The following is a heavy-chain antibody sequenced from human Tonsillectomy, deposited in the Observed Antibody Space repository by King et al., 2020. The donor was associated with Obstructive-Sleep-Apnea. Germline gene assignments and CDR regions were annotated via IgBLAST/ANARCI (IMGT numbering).Heavy chain of an antibody. V-gene: IGHV3-73*01. CDR2: IRSKANSYAT. D-gene: IGHD3-3*01. CDR1: GFTFSGSA. J-gene: IGHJ4*02. CDR3: TRHPPRITIFGVVKYYFDD. Sequence: VQLVESGGGLVQPGGSLKLSCAASGFTFSGSAMHWVRQASGKGLEWVGRIRSKANSYATAYAASVKGRFTISRDDSKNTAYLQMNSLKTEDSAVYYCTRHPPRITIFGVVKYYFDDWGQGTLVTVSS.